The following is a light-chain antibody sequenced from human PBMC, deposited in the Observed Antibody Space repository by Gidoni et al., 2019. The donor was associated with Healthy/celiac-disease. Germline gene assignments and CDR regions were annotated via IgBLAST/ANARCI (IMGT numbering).Light chain of an antibody. CDR1: SSDVGIYNL. CDR3: CSYAGSSIVV. Sequence: QSALTQPASVSGSPGQSITISCTGTSSDVGIYNLVSWYQQHPGKAPKLMIYEVSKRPSGVSNRFSGSKSGNTASLTISGLQSEDEADYYCCSYAGSSIVVFGGGTKLTVL. J-gene: IGLJ2*01. CDR2: EVS. V-gene: IGLV2-23*02.